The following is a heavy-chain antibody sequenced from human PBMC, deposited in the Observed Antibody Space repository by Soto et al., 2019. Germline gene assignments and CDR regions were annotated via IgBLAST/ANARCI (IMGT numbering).Heavy chain of an antibody. D-gene: IGHD2-21*02. CDR1: GGSFSGYY. CDR2: INHSGST. Sequence: SETLSLTCAVYGGSFSGYYWSWIRQPPGKGLEWIGEINHSGSTNYNPSLKSRVTISVDTSKNQFSLKLSSVTAADTAVYYCAISYCGGDCYSDGFDPWGQGTLVTVSS. CDR3: AISYCGGDCYSDGFDP. V-gene: IGHV4-34*01. J-gene: IGHJ5*02.